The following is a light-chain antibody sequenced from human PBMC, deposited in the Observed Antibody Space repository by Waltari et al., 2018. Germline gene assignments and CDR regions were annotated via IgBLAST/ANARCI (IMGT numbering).Light chain of an antibody. CDR1: SGSIANNY. V-gene: IGLV6-57*03. CDR2: EDN. J-gene: IGLJ3*02. CDR3: QSYDSSNWV. Sequence: NFMLTQPHSVSESPRQTVTISCTRSSGSIANNYVQWYQQRPGSAPTTVIYEDNQRPSGVPDRFSGSIDSSSNSASLTISGLKTEDEADYYCQSYDSSNWVFGGGTKLTVL.